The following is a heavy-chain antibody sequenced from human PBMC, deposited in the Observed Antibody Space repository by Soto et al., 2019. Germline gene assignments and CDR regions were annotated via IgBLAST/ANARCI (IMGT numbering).Heavy chain of an antibody. Sequence: EVQVVESGGGLVQPGGSLRLSCAASGFTFSSSWMHWVRQAPGKGLVWVSRINTDGSITNYADSVKGRFTISRDNAKNTLSLQMSGLSAEDTALYYCVRYCISPGCYPIRDYWGQGALLTVSS. CDR3: VRYCISPGCYPIRDY. CDR1: GFTFSSSW. V-gene: IGHV3-74*01. J-gene: IGHJ4*02. CDR2: INTDGSIT. D-gene: IGHD2-2*01.